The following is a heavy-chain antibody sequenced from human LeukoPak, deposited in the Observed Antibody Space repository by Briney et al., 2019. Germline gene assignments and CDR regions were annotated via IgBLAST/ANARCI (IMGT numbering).Heavy chain of an antibody. Sequence: PSETLSLTCAVYGGSFSGYYWSWIRQPPGKGLEWIGYIYYSGSTNYNPSLKSRVTISVDTSKNQFSLKLSSVTAADTAVYYCARGPYYYDSSGYPNWFDPWGQGTLVTVSS. J-gene: IGHJ5*02. CDR1: GGSFSGYY. D-gene: IGHD3-22*01. CDR2: IYYSGST. V-gene: IGHV4-59*01. CDR3: ARGPYYYDSSGYPNWFDP.